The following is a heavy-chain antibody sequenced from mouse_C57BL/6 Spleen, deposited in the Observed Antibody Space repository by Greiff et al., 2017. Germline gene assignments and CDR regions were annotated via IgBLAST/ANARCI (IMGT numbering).Heavy chain of an antibody. CDR1: GYTFTSYW. CDR2: IYPGSGST. Sequence: QVQLQQPGAELVKPGASVKMSCKASGYTFTSYWITWVKQRPGQGLEWIGDIYPGSGSTNYNEKFKSKATLTVDTSSSTAYMQLSSLTSEDSAVYYCAREDYYGNYWYFDVWGTGTTVTVSS. V-gene: IGHV1-55*01. CDR3: AREDYYGNYWYFDV. J-gene: IGHJ1*03. D-gene: IGHD2-1*01.